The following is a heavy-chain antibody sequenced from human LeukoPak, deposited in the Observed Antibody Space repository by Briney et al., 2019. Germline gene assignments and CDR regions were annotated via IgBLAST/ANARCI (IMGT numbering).Heavy chain of an antibody. CDR2: ISSSGSTI. Sequence: PGGSLRLSCAASGFTFSDYYMSWIRQAQGKGLEWVSYISSSGSTIYYADSVKGRFTIFRDNAKNSLYLQMISLRAEDTAVYYCASGYYDFWSGDSPFDYWGQGTLVTVSS. V-gene: IGHV3-11*01. J-gene: IGHJ4*02. D-gene: IGHD3-3*01. CDR1: GFTFSDYY. CDR3: ASGYYDFWSGDSPFDY.